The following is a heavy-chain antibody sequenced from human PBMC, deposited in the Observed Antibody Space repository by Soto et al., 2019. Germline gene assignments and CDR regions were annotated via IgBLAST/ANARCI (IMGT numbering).Heavy chain of an antibody. V-gene: IGHV3-30*09. Sequence: GGSLRLSCAVSGFTLNNYATHWVRQAPGKGLEWVAIISFDGSKLHYADSVKGRFVISRDTSKTTLYLQMNSLRPEDTAVYYCAQDAEATTDDVPPLGRPNWGRGTLVTVSS. CDR3: AQDAEATTDDVPPLGRPN. J-gene: IGHJ4*01. CDR1: GFTLNNYA. D-gene: IGHD5-12*01. CDR2: ISFDGSKL.